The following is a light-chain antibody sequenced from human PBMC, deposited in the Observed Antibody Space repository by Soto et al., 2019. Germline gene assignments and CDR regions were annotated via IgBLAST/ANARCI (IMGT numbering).Light chain of an antibody. V-gene: IGLV2-11*01. CDR3: CSYAGSYTYV. J-gene: IGLJ1*01. CDR1: SSDVGGFKY. Sequence: QSALTQPRSVSGSPGQSVTISCTGTSSDVGGFKYVSWYQQHPGKAPKLMIYDVSKRPSGVPDRFSGSKSGNTASLTISWLQVEDEADYYCCSYAGSYTYVFGSETKLTVL. CDR2: DVS.